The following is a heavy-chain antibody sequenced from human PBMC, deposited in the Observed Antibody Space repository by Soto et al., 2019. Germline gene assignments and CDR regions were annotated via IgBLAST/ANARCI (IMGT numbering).Heavy chain of an antibody. J-gene: IGHJ4*02. CDR3: ARVGPESYYDFWSGYYPPPYYFDY. Sequence: QVQLQESGPGLVKPSETLSLTCTVSGGSISSYYWSWIRQPPGKGLEWIGYIYYSGSTNYNPSLKSRVTISVDTSQTHFTLNLSSVTAADTAVYYCARVGPESYYDFWSGYYPPPYYFDYWGQGTLVTVSS. V-gene: IGHV4-59*01. CDR1: GGSISSYY. CDR2: IYYSGST. D-gene: IGHD3-3*01.